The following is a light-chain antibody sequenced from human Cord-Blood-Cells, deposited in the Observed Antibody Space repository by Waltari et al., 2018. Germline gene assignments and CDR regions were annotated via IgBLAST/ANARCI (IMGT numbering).Light chain of an antibody. Sequence: DIVMTQSPDSLAVSLXERAXXXCKSSQSVXESSNNNNYLAWYQXKPGQPPKLLIYWASTRESGVPDRFSGSGSGTDFTLTISSLQAEDVAVYYCXQYYSTXITFGXXTRLEIK. J-gene: IGKJ5*01. CDR2: WAS. CDR1: QSVXESSNNNNY. CDR3: XQYYSTXIT. V-gene: IGKV4-1*01.